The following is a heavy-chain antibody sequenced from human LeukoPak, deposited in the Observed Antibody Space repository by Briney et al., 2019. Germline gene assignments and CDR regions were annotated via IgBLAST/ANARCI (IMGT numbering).Heavy chain of an antibody. D-gene: IGHD1-26*01. CDR2: IRYEGSNK. Sequence: GGSLRLSCAASGFTFSRYGMHWVRQAPGKGLGWVAFIRYEGSNKYYADSVKGRFTISKDNSKNTLYLQMSSLRAEDTAVYYCAKEFISGSYYYYYMDVWGKGTTVTVSS. J-gene: IGHJ6*03. V-gene: IGHV3-30*02. CDR1: GFTFSRYG. CDR3: AKEFISGSYYYYYMDV.